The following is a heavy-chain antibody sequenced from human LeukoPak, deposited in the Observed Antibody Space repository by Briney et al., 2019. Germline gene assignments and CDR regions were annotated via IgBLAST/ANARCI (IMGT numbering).Heavy chain of an antibody. J-gene: IGHJ4*02. CDR2: ISTYNGNT. CDR3: ARDLSYGGNSFDY. Sequence: ASVKVSCKASGYTFTSYGISWVRQAPGQGLEWLGWISTYNGNTHYAQKFQDRVTMTTDTSTSTAYMELRSLRSDDTAVYYCARDLSYGGNSFDYWGQGTLVTVSS. V-gene: IGHV1-18*01. D-gene: IGHD4-23*01. CDR1: GYTFTSYG.